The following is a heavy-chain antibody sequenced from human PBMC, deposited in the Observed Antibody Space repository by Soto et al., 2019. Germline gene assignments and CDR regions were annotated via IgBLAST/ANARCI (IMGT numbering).Heavy chain of an antibody. CDR3: AKSYYDSSGYDL. CDR2: ISYDGSNK. J-gene: IGHJ5*02. D-gene: IGHD3-22*01. Sequence: QVQLVESGGGVVQPGRSLRLSCAASGFTFSSYGMHWVRQAPGKGLEWVAVISYDGSNKYYADSVKGRSTISRDNSKNALYLQMNSLRAEDTAVYYCAKSYYDSSGYDLWGQGTLVTVSS. V-gene: IGHV3-30*18. CDR1: GFTFSSYG.